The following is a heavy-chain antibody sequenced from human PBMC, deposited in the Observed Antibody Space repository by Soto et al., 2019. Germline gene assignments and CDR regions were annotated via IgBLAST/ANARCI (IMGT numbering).Heavy chain of an antibody. Sequence: EVQLVESGGGLVKPGGSLRLSCAASGFTFSTYSMNWVRQAPGKGLEWVSSIISGSSYIFYADSVKGRFTISRDNAKNSLYMQMNSLRAEDTALYYCARGPQGGYSSSWFDYWGQGTLVTVSS. CDR2: IISGSSYI. CDR3: ARGPQGGYSSSWFDY. V-gene: IGHV3-21*01. J-gene: IGHJ4*02. D-gene: IGHD6-13*01. CDR1: GFTFSTYS.